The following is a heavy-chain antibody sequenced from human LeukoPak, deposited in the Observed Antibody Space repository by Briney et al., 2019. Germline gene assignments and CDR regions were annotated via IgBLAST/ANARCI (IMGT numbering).Heavy chain of an antibody. V-gene: IGHV3-7*01. CDR2: INRNGSAV. CDR3: ARVGHGDGVIDF. CDR1: RFLFSGYG. J-gene: IGHJ4*02. Sequence: PGGSLRLSCAASRFLFSGYGMTWVRQAPEKGVFWLVNINRNGSAVYYVDSIKGPFTISRDNAKASLFPQMNNLGVEDTAVYYCARVGHGDGVIDFWGQGALVTVSS. D-gene: IGHD4-17*01.